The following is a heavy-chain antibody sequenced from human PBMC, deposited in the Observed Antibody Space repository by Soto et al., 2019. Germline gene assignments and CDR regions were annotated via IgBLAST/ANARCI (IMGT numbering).Heavy chain of an antibody. CDR2: MNDRGNA. D-gene: IGHD3-16*01. CDR3: QGGDF. CDR1: GRSFRGYV. V-gene: IGHV4-34*01. Sequence: QTLSLTCAVSGRSFRGYVWSWIRQSPANGLESNGEMNDRGNAYYTTSFKRSLTITVDTSTRQISLSLTSVTAADSAGYNCQGGDFWGQGTRVTVSS. J-gene: IGHJ4*02.